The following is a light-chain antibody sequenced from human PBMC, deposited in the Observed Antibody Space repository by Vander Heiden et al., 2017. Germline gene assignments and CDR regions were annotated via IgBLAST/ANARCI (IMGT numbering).Light chain of an antibody. V-gene: IGLV1-40*01. Sequence: QSVLSQPPSVSGTPGKRVNTSHTGSWSYIEAGFDVHWYQQLPGAAPKPLIYGTSNRPSGVPDRFSDSKSDTSASLAITGLQAEDEADYYCQSYDSSLSAWVFGGGTKLTV. CDR3: QSYDSSLSAWV. CDR1: WSYIEAGFD. J-gene: IGLJ3*02. CDR2: GTS.